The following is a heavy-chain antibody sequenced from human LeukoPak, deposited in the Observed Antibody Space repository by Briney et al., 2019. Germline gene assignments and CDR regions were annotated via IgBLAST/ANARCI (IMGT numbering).Heavy chain of an antibody. CDR1: GFTFSNYA. Sequence: GGSLRLSCTASGFTFSNYAMSWVRQAPGKGLEWVSVISGSGGTTFYTDSVKGRFTISRDNSKNTLYLQMNSLRAEDTAVYYCATYRQVLLPFESWGQGTLVTVSS. D-gene: IGHD2-8*02. V-gene: IGHV3-23*01. CDR3: ATYRQVLLPFES. J-gene: IGHJ4*02. CDR2: ISGSGGTT.